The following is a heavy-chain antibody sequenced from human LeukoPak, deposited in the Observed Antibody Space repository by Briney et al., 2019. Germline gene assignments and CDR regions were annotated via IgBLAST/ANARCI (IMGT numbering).Heavy chain of an antibody. J-gene: IGHJ4*02. D-gene: IGHD3-22*01. CDR1: GGSFSGYY. Sequence: PSETLSLTCAVYGGSFSGYYWSWIRQPPGKRLEWIGEINHSGSTNYNPSLKGRVTISVDTSKNQFSLKLSSVTAADTAVYYCASRIYSSGYYYGYWGQGTLVTVSS. CDR3: ASRIYSSGYYYGY. V-gene: IGHV4-34*01. CDR2: INHSGST.